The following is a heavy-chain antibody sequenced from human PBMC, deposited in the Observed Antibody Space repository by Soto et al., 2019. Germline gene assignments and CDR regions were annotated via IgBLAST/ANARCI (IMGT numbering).Heavy chain of an antibody. CDR2: INPNSGGT. CDR3: ARATLIAALDY. Sequence: KVSCKASSYTFTGYYMPWVRQAPGQGLEWMGWINPNSGGTNYAQKFQGRVTMTRDTSISTAYMELSRLRSDDTAVYYCARATLIAALDYWGQGTLVTVSS. CDR1: SYTFTGYY. D-gene: IGHD6-6*01. V-gene: IGHV1-2*02. J-gene: IGHJ4*02.